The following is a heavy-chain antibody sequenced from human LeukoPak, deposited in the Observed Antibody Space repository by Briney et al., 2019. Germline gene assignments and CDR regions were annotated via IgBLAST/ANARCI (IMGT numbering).Heavy chain of an antibody. J-gene: IGHJ6*03. CDR3: ARVPRSYYYYYYMDV. CDR1: GGSISDYY. Sequence: PSETLSLTCTVSGGSISDYYWSWIRQPPGKGLEWIGYIYYSGSTNYNPSLKSRVTISVDTSKNQFSLKLSSVTAADTAVYYCARVPRSYYYYYYMDVWGKGTTVTVSS. D-gene: IGHD2-2*01. V-gene: IGHV4-59*08. CDR2: IYYSGST.